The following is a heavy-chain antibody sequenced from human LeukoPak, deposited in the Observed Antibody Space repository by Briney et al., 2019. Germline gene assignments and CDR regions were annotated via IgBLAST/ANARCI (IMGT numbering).Heavy chain of an antibody. CDR2: INHSGST. CDR1: GGSISSYY. CDR3: ARNLYYYDSSGYSDY. V-gene: IGHV4-34*01. D-gene: IGHD3-22*01. J-gene: IGHJ4*02. Sequence: SETLSLTCTVSGGSISSYYWSWIRQPAGKGLEWIGEINHSGSTNYNPSLKSRVTISVDTSKNQFSLKLSSVTAADTAVYYCARNLYYYDSSGYSDYWGQGTLVTVSS.